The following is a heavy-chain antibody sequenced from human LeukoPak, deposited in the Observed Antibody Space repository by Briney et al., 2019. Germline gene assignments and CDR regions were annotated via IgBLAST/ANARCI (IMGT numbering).Heavy chain of an antibody. CDR1: GFTFSSYS. CDR2: ISSSSSTI. CDR3: ARAGQGYYFDY. V-gene: IGHV3-48*04. J-gene: IGHJ4*02. Sequence: GGSLRLSCAASGFTFSSYSMNWVRQAPGKGLEWVSYISSSSSTIYYADSVKGRFTISRDNAKNSLYLKMNSLRAEDTAVYYCARAGQGYYFDYWGQGTLVTVSS.